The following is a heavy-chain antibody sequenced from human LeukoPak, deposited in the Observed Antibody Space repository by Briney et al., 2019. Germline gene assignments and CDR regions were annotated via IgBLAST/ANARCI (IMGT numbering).Heavy chain of an antibody. Sequence: SDTLSLTCAVYGGSFSGYYWSWIPQPPGKGLEWLGEINHSGSTNYNPSLKSRVTISVDTSKNQFSLKLSSVTAADTAVYYCARRHSSGWYGGYYWGQGTLVTVSS. CDR3: ARRHSSGWYGGYY. CDR2: INHSGST. CDR1: GGSFSGYY. V-gene: IGHV4-34*01. J-gene: IGHJ4*02. D-gene: IGHD6-19*01.